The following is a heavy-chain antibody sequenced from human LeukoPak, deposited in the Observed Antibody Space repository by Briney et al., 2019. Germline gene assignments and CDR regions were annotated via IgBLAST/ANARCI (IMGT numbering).Heavy chain of an antibody. CDR3: ARWAYTASYRTNWFDP. J-gene: IGHJ5*02. CDR2: VYYSGST. CDR1: GGSISSYY. D-gene: IGHD5-18*01. Sequence: PSETLSLTCTVSGGSISSYYWSWIRQPPGKGLEWIGYVYYSGSTNYNPSLKSRVTISVDTSKNQFSLKLRSVTAADTAVYYCARWAYTASYRTNWFDPWGQGTLVTVSS. V-gene: IGHV4-59*01.